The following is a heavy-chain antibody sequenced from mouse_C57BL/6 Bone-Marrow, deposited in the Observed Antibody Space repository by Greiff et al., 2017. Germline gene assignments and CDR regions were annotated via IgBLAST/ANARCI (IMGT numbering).Heavy chain of an antibody. CDR3: ASLGGYYFDY. Sequence: VQLQQPGAELVKPGASVKLSCKASGYTFTSYWMHWVKQRPGQGLEWIGMIHPNSGSTNSTEKFKSKATLTVDKSSSTAYMQLSSLTSEDSAVYYCASLGGYYFDYWGQGTTLTVSS. CDR1: GYTFTSYW. CDR2: IHPNSGST. V-gene: IGHV1-64*01. J-gene: IGHJ2*01. D-gene: IGHD1-1*02.